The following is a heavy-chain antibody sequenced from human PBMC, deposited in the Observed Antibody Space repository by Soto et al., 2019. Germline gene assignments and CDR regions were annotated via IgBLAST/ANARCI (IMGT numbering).Heavy chain of an antibody. D-gene: IGHD3-10*01. CDR2: ISYDGSNK. Sequence: QVQLVESGGGVVQPGRSLRLSCAASGFTFSSYGMHWVRQAPGKGLEWVALISYDGSNKYYADSVKGRFTISRDNSKYKLYLPMNRRRAEDTAVYYCARSRMPYYASCLGYWGQGTLVTVSS. V-gene: IGHV3-30*03. CDR1: GFTFSSYG. CDR3: ARSRMPYYASCLGY. J-gene: IGHJ4*02.